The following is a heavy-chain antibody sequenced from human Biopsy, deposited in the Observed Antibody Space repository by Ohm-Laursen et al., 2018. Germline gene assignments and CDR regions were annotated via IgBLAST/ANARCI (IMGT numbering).Heavy chain of an antibody. J-gene: IGHJ4*02. D-gene: IGHD6-19*01. CDR3: ARNTGWYGDLYYFDY. V-gene: IGHV1-46*01. CDR2: INPSGSTT. Sequence: SSVKVSCKASGYTFTNYYMHWVRQAPGQGLEWMGMINPSGSTTSYPQIFQGRVTMTRDTSKSTVYMELSSLRSADMAVYFCARNTGWYGDLYYFDYWGQGTLVTVSS. CDR1: GYTFTNYY.